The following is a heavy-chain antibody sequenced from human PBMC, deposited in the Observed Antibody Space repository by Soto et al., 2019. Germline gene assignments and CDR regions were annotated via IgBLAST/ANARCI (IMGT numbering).Heavy chain of an antibody. Sequence: PGGSLRLSCAASGFTFSSYAMHWVRQAPGKGLEWVAVISYDGSNKYYADSVKGRFTISRDNSKNTLYLQMNSLRAEDTAVYYCARGGGNGAFDIWGQGTMVTVSS. V-gene: IGHV3-30-3*01. CDR1: GFTFSSYA. D-gene: IGHD2-15*01. CDR3: ARGGGNGAFDI. CDR2: ISYDGSNK. J-gene: IGHJ3*02.